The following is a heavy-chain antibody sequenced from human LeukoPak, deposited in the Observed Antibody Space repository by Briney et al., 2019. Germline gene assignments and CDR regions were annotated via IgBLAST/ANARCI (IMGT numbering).Heavy chain of an antibody. CDR3: ARDPLRFGELFGNWFDP. CDR1: GYTFTSYY. J-gene: IGHJ5*02. Sequence: ASVKVSCKASGYTFTSYYMHWVRQAPGQGLEWMGIINPSGGSTSYAQKLQGRVTMTTDTSTNTAYMELRSLRSDDTAVYYCARDPLRFGELFGNWFDPWGQGTLVTVSS. CDR2: INPSGGST. V-gene: IGHV1-46*01. D-gene: IGHD3-10*01.